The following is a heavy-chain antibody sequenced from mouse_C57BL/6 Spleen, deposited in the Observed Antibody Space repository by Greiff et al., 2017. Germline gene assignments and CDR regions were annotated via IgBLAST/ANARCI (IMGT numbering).Heavy chain of an antibody. D-gene: IGHD2-3*01. CDR2: ISGGGGNT. J-gene: IGHJ4*01. CDR1: GFTFSSYP. CDR3: ARHWDGYYDYYAMDY. V-gene: IGHV5-9*04. Sequence: EVTLMESGGGLVKPGGSLKLSCAASGFTFSSYPMSWVRQTPEKRLEWVATISGGGGNTYYPDSVQGRFTISRDNDKNNLYLKMSSLRSEDTAMYYCARHWDGYYDYYAMDYWGQGTSVTVSS.